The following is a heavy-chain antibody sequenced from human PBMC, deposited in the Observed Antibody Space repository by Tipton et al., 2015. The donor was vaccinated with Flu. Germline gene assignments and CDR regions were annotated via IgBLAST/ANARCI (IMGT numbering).Heavy chain of an antibody. V-gene: IGHV3-49*04. CDR1: GFTFGDYA. J-gene: IGHJ4*02. D-gene: IGHD2-8*01. Sequence: RSLRLSCSGYGFTFGDYAVHWVRQAPGKGLEWLGLIRGNDYGGTTEYAASVRGRFTISRDDSQSIAYLQMNSLRTEDTAVYYCARGRGIYCTNGICLAGALYYWGPGTQVTVSS. CDR2: IRGNDYGGTT. CDR3: ARGRGIYCTNGICLAGALYY.